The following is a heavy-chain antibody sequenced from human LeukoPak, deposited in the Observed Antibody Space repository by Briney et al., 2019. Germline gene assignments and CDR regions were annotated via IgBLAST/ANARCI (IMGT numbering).Heavy chain of an antibody. V-gene: IGHV4-61*01. Sequence: PSETLSLTCTVSGGSISSSTYYWSWIRQPPGKGLEWIGYIYYSGSTNYNPSLKSRVTISVDTSKDQFSLKLSSVTAADTAVYYCARVNQGRYFDWFRSHFDYWGQGTLVTVSS. CDR1: GGSISSSTYY. CDR3: ARVNQGRYFDWFRSHFDY. D-gene: IGHD3-9*01. J-gene: IGHJ4*02. CDR2: IYYSGST.